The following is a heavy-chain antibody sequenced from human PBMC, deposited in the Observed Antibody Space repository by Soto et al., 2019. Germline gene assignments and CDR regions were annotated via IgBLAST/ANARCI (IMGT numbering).Heavy chain of an antibody. CDR3: ARDLPPYGGRRSPPTGAFED. D-gene: IGHD2-15*01. J-gene: IGHJ4*02. CDR1: GGSFTGDY. Sequence: QVQLQESGPGLVRSSETLSLTCSVSGGSFTGDYWSWIRQPAGKGLQWIGRVFGNGAGTPIYNSLLKSRARMSADPSKRQFSLTLTSVTAADTAVYYCARDLPPYGGRRSPPTGAFEDWGQGTMVTVSS. V-gene: IGHV4-4*07. CDR2: VFGNGAGTP.